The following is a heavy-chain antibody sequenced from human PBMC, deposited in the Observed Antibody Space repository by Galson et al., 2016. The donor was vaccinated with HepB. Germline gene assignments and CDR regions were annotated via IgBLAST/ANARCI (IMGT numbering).Heavy chain of an antibody. Sequence: SLRLSCAASGFTFSNAWMSWVRQAPGKGLEWVGRIKSKTDGGTTDYAAPVKGTFTISRDDSKNTLELQMNSLKTEDTALYFCTTFEGVSYYVSSGYSRSYYFDYWGQGTLVTVSA. CDR2: IKSKTDGGTT. V-gene: IGHV3-15*01. D-gene: IGHD3-22*01. CDR1: GFTFSNAW. J-gene: IGHJ4*02. CDR3: TTFEGVSYYVSSGYSRSYYFDY.